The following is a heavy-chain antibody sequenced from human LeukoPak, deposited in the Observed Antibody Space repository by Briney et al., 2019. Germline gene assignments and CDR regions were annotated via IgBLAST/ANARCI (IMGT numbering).Heavy chain of an antibody. CDR2: ISGSGGST. Sequence: GGSLRLSCAASGFTVSSNYMSWVRQAPGKGLEWVSAISGSGGSTYYADSVKGRFTISRDNSKNTLYLQMNSLRAEDTAVYYCAKADIVVVPAALDYWGQGTLVTVSS. V-gene: IGHV3-23*01. CDR1: GFTVSSNY. D-gene: IGHD2-2*01. J-gene: IGHJ4*02. CDR3: AKADIVVVPAALDY.